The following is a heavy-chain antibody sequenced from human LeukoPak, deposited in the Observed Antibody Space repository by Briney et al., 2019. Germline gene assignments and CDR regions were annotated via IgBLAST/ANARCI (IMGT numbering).Heavy chain of an antibody. CDR3: ASPTDLSDY. D-gene: IGHD1-14*01. J-gene: IGHJ4*02. CDR1: RFTFSRYG. V-gene: IGHV3-48*03. Sequence: GWALGLSCAASRFTFSRYGMHRVRQAPGKGPEGVSYLGISGRIIYYADSVKGRFTISRDNAKNSQYLQMNSLRAEDTAVYYCASPTDLSDYWGQGTLVTVSS. CDR2: LGISGRII.